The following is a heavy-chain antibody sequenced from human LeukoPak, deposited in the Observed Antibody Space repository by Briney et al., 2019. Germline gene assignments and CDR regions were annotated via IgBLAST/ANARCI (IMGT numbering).Heavy chain of an antibody. Sequence: PGGSLRLSCAASGFTFSSYGMNWVRQAPGKGLEWVSSISSSSSYIYYADSVKGRFTISRDNAKNSLYLQMNSLRAEDTAVYYCARDSVGSSWYTGDYWGQGTLVTVSS. D-gene: IGHD6-13*01. J-gene: IGHJ4*02. V-gene: IGHV3-21*01. CDR3: ARDSVGSSWYTGDY. CDR1: GFTFSSYG. CDR2: ISSSSSYI.